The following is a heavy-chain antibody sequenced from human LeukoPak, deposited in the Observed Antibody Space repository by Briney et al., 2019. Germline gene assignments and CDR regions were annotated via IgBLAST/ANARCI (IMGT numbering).Heavy chain of an antibody. CDR3: TTENDCRGGSCGGCFDP. D-gene: IGHD2-15*01. CDR1: GFTFIAYY. Sequence: GGSLRLSWSASGFTFIAYYLSWIRQAPGKGLEWVSYISSSSSYTNYADSVKGRFTISRDNAKNSLYLQMNSLSAEDTAVYYCTTENDCRGGSCGGCFDPWGEGTLVTVSS. V-gene: IGHV3-11*05. CDR2: ISSSSSYT. J-gene: IGHJ5*02.